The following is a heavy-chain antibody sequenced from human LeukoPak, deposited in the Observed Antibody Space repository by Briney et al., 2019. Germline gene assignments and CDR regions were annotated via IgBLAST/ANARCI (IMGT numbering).Heavy chain of an antibody. D-gene: IGHD3-22*01. CDR1: GGSISSSSYY. J-gene: IGHJ4*02. V-gene: IGHV4-39*07. CDR2: IYYSGST. Sequence: PSETLSLTRTVSGGSISSSSYYWGWIRQPPGKGLEWIGSIYYSGSTNYNPSLKSRVTISVDTSKNQFSLRLSSVTAADTAVYYCARRRNYYYDSSGYWALDYWGQGTLVTVSS. CDR3: ARRRNYYYDSSGYWALDY.